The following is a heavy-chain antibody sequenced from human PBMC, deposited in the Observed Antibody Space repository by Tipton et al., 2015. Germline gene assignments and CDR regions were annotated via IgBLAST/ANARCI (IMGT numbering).Heavy chain of an antibody. Sequence: VQLVQSGAEVKKPGESLKISCKVSGYTFSNYWIGWVRQMPGKGLEYMGIIYPGDSDTRFSPSFEGQVTISVDKSIRTAYLQWNSLKASDTAIYYCARLRYSSSYHSYNGMGVWGQGTTVTVSS. V-gene: IGHV5-51*01. D-gene: IGHD6-19*01. CDR3: ARLRYSSSYHSYNGMGV. J-gene: IGHJ6*02. CDR2: IYPGDSDT. CDR1: GYTFSNYW.